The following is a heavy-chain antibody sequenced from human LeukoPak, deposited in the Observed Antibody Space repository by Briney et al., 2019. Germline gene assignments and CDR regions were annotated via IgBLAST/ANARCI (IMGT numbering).Heavy chain of an antibody. CDR1: GYTLTELS. CDR3: ATVLLGYYDSSGYYSLDY. CDR2: FDPEDGET. D-gene: IGHD3-22*01. J-gene: IGHJ4*02. V-gene: IGHV1-24*01. Sequence: ASVKASCKVSGYTLTELSMHWVRQAPGKGLEWMGGFDPEDGETIYAQKFQGRVTMTEDTSTDTAYMELSSLRSEDTAVYYCATVLLGYYDSSGYYSLDYWGQGTLVTVSS.